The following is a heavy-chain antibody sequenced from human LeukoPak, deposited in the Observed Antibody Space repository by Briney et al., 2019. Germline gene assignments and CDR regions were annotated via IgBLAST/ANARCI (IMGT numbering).Heavy chain of an antibody. Sequence: GGSLRLSCAASGFTFDGHAMHWVRQAPGKGLEWVSGISWNSGSLGYADSVKGRFTVSRDNAKKSLYLQMNSLRAEDTAVYFCGRGGDGIDVWGQGTTVIVSS. CDR2: ISWNSGSL. CDR1: GFTFDGHA. V-gene: IGHV3-9*01. CDR3: GRGGDGIDV. J-gene: IGHJ3*01.